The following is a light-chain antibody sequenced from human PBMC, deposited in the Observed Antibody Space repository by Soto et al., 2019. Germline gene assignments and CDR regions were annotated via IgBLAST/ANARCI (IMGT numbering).Light chain of an antibody. CDR3: QQRSNWPLT. V-gene: IGKV3-11*01. J-gene: IGKJ4*01. CDR1: QSVDSY. CDR2: EAS. Sequence: EIVLTQSPVTLSLSPGERATLSCRASQSVDSYLAWYQQKPGQAPRLLIYEASNRASGIPARFSGSGSGTDFTLTISSLEPEDFAVYYCQQRSNWPLTFGGRTKVEIK.